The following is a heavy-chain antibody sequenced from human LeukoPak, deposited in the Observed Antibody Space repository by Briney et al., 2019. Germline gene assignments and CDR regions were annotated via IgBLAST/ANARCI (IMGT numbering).Heavy chain of an antibody. D-gene: IGHD2-2*01. CDR2: IYYSGSI. J-gene: IGHJ4*02. V-gene: IGHV4-59*01. CDR3: ARAEGPGYCSSTSCPYYFDY. CDR1: GGSISSYY. Sequence: SETLSLTCTVSGGSISSYYWSWIRQPPGKGLEWIGYIYYSGSINYNPSLKSRVTISVDTSKNQFSLKLSSVTAADTAVYYCARAEGPGYCSSTSCPYYFDYWGQGTLVTVSS.